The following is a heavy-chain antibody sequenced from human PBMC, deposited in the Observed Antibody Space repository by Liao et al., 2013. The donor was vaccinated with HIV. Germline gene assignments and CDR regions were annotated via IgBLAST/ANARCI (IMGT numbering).Heavy chain of an antibody. CDR3: ARDGLGSSYDY. CDR1: GGSITSGTYY. Sequence: QVQLQESGPGLVKPSQTLSLTCSVTGGSITSGTYYWSWIRQAPGKGLEFIGYLYYSVNIYYNPSLERRAIISADASKNQFSLNLTSVTVADTAVYFCARDGLGSSYDYWGQGILVTVTS. V-gene: IGHV4-30-4*01. J-gene: IGHJ4*02. CDR2: LYYSVNI. D-gene: IGHD3/OR15-3a*01.